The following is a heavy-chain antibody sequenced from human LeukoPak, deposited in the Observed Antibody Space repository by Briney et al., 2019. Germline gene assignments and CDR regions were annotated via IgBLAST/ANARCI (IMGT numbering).Heavy chain of an antibody. Sequence: PGGSLRLSCAASGFTFSNYAMTWVRQAPGKGLEWVSAISGTSDNTYYADSVKGRFTISRDNAKKSLYLQMHSLRAEDTAIYYCARAPEEANYFMDVWGNGTTVTVSS. V-gene: IGHV3-21*01. J-gene: IGHJ6*03. CDR2: ISGTSDNT. CDR3: ARAPEEANYFMDV. CDR1: GFTFSNYA.